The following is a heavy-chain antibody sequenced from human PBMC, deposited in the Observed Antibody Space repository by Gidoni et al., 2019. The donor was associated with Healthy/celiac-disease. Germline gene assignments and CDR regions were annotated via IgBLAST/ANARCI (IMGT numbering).Heavy chain of an antibody. Sequence: EVQLVESGGGLVQPGGSLRLSCAASGFTFSSYWMHWVRQAPGKGLVGVSRINSDGSSTSYADSVKGRFTISRDNAKNTLYLQMNSLRAEDTAVYYCARERDSSSPNDAFDIWGQGTMVTVSS. V-gene: IGHV3-74*01. CDR2: INSDGSST. CDR3: ARERDSSSPNDAFDI. CDR1: GFTFSSYW. D-gene: IGHD6-13*01. J-gene: IGHJ3*02.